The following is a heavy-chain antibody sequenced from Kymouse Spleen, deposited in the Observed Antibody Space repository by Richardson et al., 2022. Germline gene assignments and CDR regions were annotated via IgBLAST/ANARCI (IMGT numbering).Heavy chain of an antibody. CDR2: INAGNGNT. Sequence: QVQLVQSGAEVKKPGASVKVSCKASGYTFTSYAMHWVRQAPGQRLEWMGWINAGNGNTKYSQKFQGRVTITRDTSASTAYMELSSLRSEDTAVYYCASRITGTTKYYYYGMDVWGQGTTVTVSS. D-gene: IGHD1-7*01. CDR1: GYTFTSYA. J-gene: IGHJ6*02. V-gene: IGHV1-3*01. CDR3: ASRITGTTKYYYYGMDV.